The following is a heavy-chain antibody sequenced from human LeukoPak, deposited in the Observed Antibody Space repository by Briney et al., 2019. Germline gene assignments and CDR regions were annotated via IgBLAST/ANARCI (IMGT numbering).Heavy chain of an antibody. Sequence: PGRSLRLSCAASGFIFSNHGMNWVRQAPGKGREWVSGISPRGDITYYTDSVKGRFTVSRDNFKNTVQLQVNSLRPEDTAVYFCAKDDAWIRFASWGQGIMVTVSS. CDR3: AKDDAWIRFAS. V-gene: IGHV3-23*01. CDR2: ISPRGDIT. CDR1: GFIFSNHG. J-gene: IGHJ5*01. D-gene: IGHD5-12*01.